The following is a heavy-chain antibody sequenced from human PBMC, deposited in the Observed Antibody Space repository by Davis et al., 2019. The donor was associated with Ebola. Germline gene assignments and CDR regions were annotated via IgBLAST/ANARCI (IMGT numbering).Heavy chain of an antibody. V-gene: IGHV3-30*03. J-gene: IGHJ4*02. CDR2: ISYDGSNK. CDR3: ARATGLDY. CDR1: GFRFNSYS. Sequence: GGSLRLSCAASGFRFNSYSMHWVRQAPGKGLEWVAVISYDGSNKYYADSVKGRFTTSRDNSKNTLYLQMNSLRAEDTAVYYCARATGLDYWGQGTLVTVSS. D-gene: IGHD7-27*01.